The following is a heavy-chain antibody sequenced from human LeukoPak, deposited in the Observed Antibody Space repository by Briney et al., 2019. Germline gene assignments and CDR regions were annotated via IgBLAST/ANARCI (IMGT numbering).Heavy chain of an antibody. V-gene: IGHV3-23*01. CDR1: GFTFSSYA. CDR3: AKDRSAGVPKAFDI. J-gene: IGHJ3*02. CDR2: ISGSGGST. Sequence: GGSLRLSCAASGFTFSSYAMSWVRQAPGKGLEWVSTISGSGGSTYYADSVKGRFTISRDNSENTLYLQMNSLRADDTAVYYCAKDRSAGVPKAFDIWGQGTMVTVSS. D-gene: IGHD7-27*01.